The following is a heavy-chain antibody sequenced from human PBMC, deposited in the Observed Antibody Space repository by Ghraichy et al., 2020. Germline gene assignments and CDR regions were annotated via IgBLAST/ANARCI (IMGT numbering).Heavy chain of an antibody. D-gene: IGHD1-1*01. J-gene: IGHJ6*03. V-gene: IGHV4-61*02. CDR3: ARETTDTSLRSYYYYMDV. CDR1: GGSISSNVYY. Sequence: SQTLSLTCTVSGGSISSNVYYWSWIRQPAGKGLEWIGRVYTTGSTNSNPSLKSRVTISVDTSKNQFPLRLSSVTAADTAVYYCARETTDTSLRSYYYYMDVWGEGTTVTVSS. CDR2: VYTTGST.